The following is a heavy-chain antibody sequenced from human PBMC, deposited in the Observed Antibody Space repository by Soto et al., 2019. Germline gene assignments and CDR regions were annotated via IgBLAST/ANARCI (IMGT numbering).Heavy chain of an antibody. J-gene: IGHJ4*02. Sequence: ASVKVSCKASVYTFTSYGISWVRQTPGQGLEWMGWISAYNGNTNYAQKLQGRVTMTTVTSTSTAYMELRSLRSDDTAVYYCARSFPLHDYGPNFDYWGQGTLVTVSS. CDR1: VYTFTSYG. CDR2: ISAYNGNT. CDR3: ARSFPLHDYGPNFDY. D-gene: IGHD4-17*01. V-gene: IGHV1-18*01.